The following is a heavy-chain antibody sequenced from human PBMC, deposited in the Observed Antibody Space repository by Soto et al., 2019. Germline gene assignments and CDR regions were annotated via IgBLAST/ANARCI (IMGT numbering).Heavy chain of an antibody. CDR1: GFTFSDYY. CDR2: ISRSSSYT. CDR3: ARDLVVGATVYYYYGMDV. D-gene: IGHD1-26*01. Sequence: QVQLVESGGGLVKPGGSLRLSCAASGFTFSDYYMSWIRQAPGKGQELVSYISRSSSYTNYADSVKGRFTISRDNAKNSLYLQMNSLRAEYTAVYYFARDLVVGATVYYYYGMDVWVQGTTVTVSS. V-gene: IGHV3-11*05. J-gene: IGHJ6*02.